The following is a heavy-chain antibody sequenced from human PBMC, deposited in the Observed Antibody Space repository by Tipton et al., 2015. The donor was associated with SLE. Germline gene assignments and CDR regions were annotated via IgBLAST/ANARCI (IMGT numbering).Heavy chain of an antibody. CDR2: TYYSGST. V-gene: IGHV4-59*01. CDR3: ARHDPTTPDAFDI. D-gene: IGHD2-15*01. J-gene: IGHJ3*02. CDR1: GGSISSYY. Sequence: TLSLTCTVSGGSISSYYWSWIRQPPGKGLEWIGYTYYSGSTNYNPSLKSRVPISVDTSKNQFSLKLSSVTAADTAVYYCARHDPTTPDAFDIWGQGTMVTVSS.